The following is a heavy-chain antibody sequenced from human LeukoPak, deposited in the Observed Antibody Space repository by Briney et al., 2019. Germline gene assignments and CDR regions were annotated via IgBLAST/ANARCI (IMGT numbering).Heavy chain of an antibody. V-gene: IGHV4-30-2*01. D-gene: IGHD2-2*02. CDR3: ARGGGRVVPAAII. J-gene: IGHJ4*02. CDR2: IYHSGST. Sequence: PSQTLSPTCAVSGGSISSGGYSWSWIRQPPGKGLEWIGYIYHSGSTYYNPSLKSRVTISVDRSKNQFSLKLSSVTAADTAVYYCARGGGRVVPAAIIWGQGTLVTVSS. CDR1: GGSISSGGYS.